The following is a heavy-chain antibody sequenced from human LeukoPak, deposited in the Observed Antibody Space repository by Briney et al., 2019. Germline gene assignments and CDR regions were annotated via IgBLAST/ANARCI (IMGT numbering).Heavy chain of an antibody. CDR1: GFTFSSYG. D-gene: IGHD2-15*01. CDR3: ARGRYCSGGSCYINDAFDI. Sequence: GGSLRLSCAASGFTFSSYGMSWVRQAPGKGLEWVSAISGSGGSTYYADSVKGRFTISRDNSKNTLYLQMNSLRAEDTAVYYCARGRYCSGGSCYINDAFDIWGQGTMVIVSS. V-gene: IGHV3-23*01. J-gene: IGHJ3*02. CDR2: ISGSGGST.